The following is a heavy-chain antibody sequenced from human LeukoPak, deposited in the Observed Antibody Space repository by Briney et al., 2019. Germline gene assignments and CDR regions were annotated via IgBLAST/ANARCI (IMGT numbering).Heavy chain of an antibody. CDR1: GFTFSSYG. D-gene: IGHD6-6*01. CDR3: AKSAYSSSSSWFDP. Sequence: GGSLRLSCAASGFTFSSYGMHWVRQAPGKGLEWVAFIRYDGSNKYYADSVKGRFTISRDNSKNTLYLQMNSLRAEDTAVYYCAKSAYSSSSSWFDPWGQGTLVTVSS. V-gene: IGHV3-30*02. J-gene: IGHJ5*02. CDR2: IRYDGSNK.